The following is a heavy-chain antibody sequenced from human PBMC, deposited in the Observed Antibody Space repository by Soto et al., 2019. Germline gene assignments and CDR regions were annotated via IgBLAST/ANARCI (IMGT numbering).Heavy chain of an antibody. J-gene: IGHJ3*02. V-gene: IGHV1-18*01. CDR1: GYAFTSFG. Sequence: QVQLVQSGIEVKNPGASVKVSCKASGYAFTSFGISWVRQAPVQGLEWMGWTVANNGYTKYAQNLQGRVTLITDTSTSTAYMELRSLMYDDTAVYYCARCSGGTCYASYAFDIWGLGTMVTVSS. CDR2: TVANNGYT. D-gene: IGHD2-15*01. CDR3: ARCSGGTCYASYAFDI.